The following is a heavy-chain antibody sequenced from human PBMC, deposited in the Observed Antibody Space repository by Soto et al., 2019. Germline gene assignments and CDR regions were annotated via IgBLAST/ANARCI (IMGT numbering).Heavy chain of an antibody. J-gene: IGHJ4*02. V-gene: IGHV6-1*01. D-gene: IGHD2-15*01. Sequence: SQTLSLTCDSSGDSVSSNRAPWNWLMQSTSRGLEWLGRTYYRSKWYNDYAVSVKSRITINPDTSKNQFSLQLNSVTPEDTAVYYCARDRGAAGGGYYFDYWGQGALVTVSS. CDR3: ARDRGAAGGGYYFDY. CDR2: TYYRSKWYN. CDR1: GDSVSSNRAP.